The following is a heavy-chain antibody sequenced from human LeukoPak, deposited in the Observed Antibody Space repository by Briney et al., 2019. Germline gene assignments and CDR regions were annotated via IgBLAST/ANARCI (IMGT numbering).Heavy chain of an antibody. V-gene: IGHV3-66*01. CDR3: ARDPNY. J-gene: IGHJ4*02. CDR2: IYSGGTT. Sequence: GGSLRLSCAASGFSVSKNYLTWFRQAPGKGLEWVSVIYSGGTTYYADSVKGRFTISRDNSQNTLYLQMDSLRAEDTAVYYCARDPNYWGQGTLVTVSS. CDR1: GFSVSKNY.